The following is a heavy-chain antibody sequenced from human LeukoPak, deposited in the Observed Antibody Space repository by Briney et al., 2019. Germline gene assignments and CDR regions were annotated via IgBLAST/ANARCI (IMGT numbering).Heavy chain of an antibody. J-gene: IGHJ5*02. CDR3: ARARYYGSGSSYNWFDP. Sequence: SQTLSLTFAISGDSVSSNSAAWNWLRQSPSRGLEGLGRTYYRSKWYNDYAVAVKSRITINPDTSKNQFSLQLNSVTPEDTAVYYCARARYYGSGSSYNWFDPWGQGTLVTVSS. CDR2: TYYRSKWYN. CDR1: GDSVSSNSAA. D-gene: IGHD3-10*01. V-gene: IGHV6-1*01.